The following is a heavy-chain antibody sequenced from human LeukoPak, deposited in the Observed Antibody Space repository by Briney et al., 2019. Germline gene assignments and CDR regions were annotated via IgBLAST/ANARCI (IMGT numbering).Heavy chain of an antibody. CDR2: INHSGST. CDR3: ARGRAKTDYYGSGSSSTWFDP. V-gene: IGHV4-34*01. D-gene: IGHD3-10*01. Sequence: SETLSLTCAVYGGSFSGYYWSWIRQPPGKGLEWIGEINHSGSTNYNPSLKSRVTISVDTSKNQFTLKLSSVTAADTAVYYCARGRAKTDYYGSGSSSTWFDPWRQGTLVTVSS. CDR1: GGSFSGYY. J-gene: IGHJ5*02.